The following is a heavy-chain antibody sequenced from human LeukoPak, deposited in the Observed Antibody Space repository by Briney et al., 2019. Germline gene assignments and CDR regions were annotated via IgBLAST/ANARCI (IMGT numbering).Heavy chain of an antibody. V-gene: IGHV3-11*01. J-gene: IGHJ4*02. D-gene: IGHD6-19*01. Sequence: GGSLRLSCVASGFVFSDYYMAWIRQAPEKGLEWLSYLSSGGTTIYYADSVKGRFTISRDNAKNSLYLQMNSLRAEDTAVYYCARGRKAAVGVFDYWGQGTLVTVSS. CDR1: GFVFSDYY. CDR2: LSSGGTTI. CDR3: ARGRKAAVGVFDY.